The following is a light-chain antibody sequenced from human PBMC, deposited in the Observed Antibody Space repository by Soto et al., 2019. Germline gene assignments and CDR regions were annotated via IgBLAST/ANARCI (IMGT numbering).Light chain of an antibody. V-gene: IGLV2-14*01. J-gene: IGLJ1*01. CDR1: SSDVGGYNY. CDR3: SSYTTSNTRQIV. Sequence: QSVLTQPASVSGSPGQSITISCTGTSSDVGGYNYVSWYQQHPGKAPKFMIYDVSNRPSGVSNRFSGSKSGNTASLTISGLQAEDEAGYYCSSYTTSNTRQIVVGTGTKVTVL. CDR2: DVS.